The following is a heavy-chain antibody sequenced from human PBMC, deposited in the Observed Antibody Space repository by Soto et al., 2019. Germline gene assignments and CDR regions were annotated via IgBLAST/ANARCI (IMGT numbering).Heavy chain of an antibody. CDR3: AKMYRGYSGYIQS. Sequence: PGGSLRLSCATAGFTFTNYAMTWVRQGPGKGLEWVSSISAGGVSTYFADSVKGRFTISRDNSKNTLFLHMNSLRAEDTAVYYCAKMYRGYSGYIQSWRQGTLVTVS. CDR2: ISAGGVST. D-gene: IGHD5-12*01. V-gene: IGHV3-23*01. CDR1: GFTFTNYA. J-gene: IGHJ5*02.